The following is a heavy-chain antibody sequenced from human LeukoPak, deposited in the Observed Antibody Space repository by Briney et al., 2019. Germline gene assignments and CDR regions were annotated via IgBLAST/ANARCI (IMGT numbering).Heavy chain of an antibody. CDR1: GFTFSSYS. CDR2: ISSSSSYI. V-gene: IGHV3-21*01. J-gene: IGHJ4*02. CDR3: AGGIVGAYYFDY. D-gene: IGHD1-26*01. Sequence: GGSLRLSCAGSGFTFSSYSMNWVRQAPGKGLEWVSSISSSSSYIYYADSVKGRFTISRDNAKNSLYLQMNSLRAEDTAVYYCAGGIVGAYYFDYWGQGTLVTVSS.